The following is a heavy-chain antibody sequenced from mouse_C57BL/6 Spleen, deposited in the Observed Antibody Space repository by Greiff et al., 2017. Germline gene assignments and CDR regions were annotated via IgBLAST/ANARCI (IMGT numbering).Heavy chain of an antibody. CDR2: INPNNGGT. J-gene: IGHJ1*03. D-gene: IGHD3-1*01. CDR1: GYTFTDYN. CDR3: ARSGMPFDV. Sequence: VHVKESGPELVKPGASVKMSCKASGYTFTDYNMHWVKQSHGKSLEWIGYINPNNGGTSYNQKFKGKATLTVNKSYSTAYMELRSLTSEDSAVYYCARSGMPFDVWGTGTTVTVSS. V-gene: IGHV1-22*01.